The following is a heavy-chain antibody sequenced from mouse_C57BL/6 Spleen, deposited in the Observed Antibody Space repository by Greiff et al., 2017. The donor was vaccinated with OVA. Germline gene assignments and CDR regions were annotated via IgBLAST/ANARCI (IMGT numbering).Heavy chain of an antibody. CDR3: ARGPELRMSIAMDY. Sequence: EVQVVESGPVLVKPGPSVKISCKASGFTFTDYYMHWVKQSHGKSLEWIGLVYPYNGGTSYNQKFKGKATLTVDTSSSTAYMELNSLTSEDSAVYYCARGPELRMSIAMDYWGQGTSVTVSS. V-gene: IGHV1-36*01. CDR2: VYPYNGGT. J-gene: IGHJ4*01. D-gene: IGHD1-1*01. CDR1: GFTFTDYY.